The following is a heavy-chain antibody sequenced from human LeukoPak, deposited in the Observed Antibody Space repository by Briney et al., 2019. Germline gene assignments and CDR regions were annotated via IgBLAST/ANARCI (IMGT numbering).Heavy chain of an antibody. D-gene: IGHD2-2*01. Sequence: GGSLRLSCAASGFTFSSYGMHWVRDALGKGLEWVAFIRYDGSNKYYADSVKGRFTISRDNSKNTLYLQMNSLRAEDTAVYYCAKDSLGYCSSTSCPLRVYYYYMDVWGKGTTVTVSS. CDR2: IRYDGSNK. CDR1: GFTFSSYG. V-gene: IGHV3-30*02. J-gene: IGHJ6*03. CDR3: AKDSLGYCSSTSCPLRVYYYYMDV.